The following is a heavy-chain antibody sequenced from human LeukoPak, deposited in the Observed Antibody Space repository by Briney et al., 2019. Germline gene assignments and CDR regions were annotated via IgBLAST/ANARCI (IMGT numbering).Heavy chain of an antibody. V-gene: IGHV3-23*01. CDR3: AKDESPYYDFWSGYNDY. Sequence: GGSLRLSCAVSGFTFSSYAMSWVRQAPGKGLEWVSAISGSGGSTYYADSVKGRFTISRDNSKNTLYLQMNSLRAEDTAVYYCAKDESPYYDFWSGYNDYWGQGTLVTVSS. J-gene: IGHJ4*02. D-gene: IGHD3-3*01. CDR2: ISGSGGST. CDR1: GFTFSSYA.